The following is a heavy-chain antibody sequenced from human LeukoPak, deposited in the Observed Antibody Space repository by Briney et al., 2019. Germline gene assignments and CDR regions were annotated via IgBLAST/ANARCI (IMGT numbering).Heavy chain of an antibody. CDR1: GYTFTGYY. CDR2: INPNSGGT. Sequence: ASVKVSCKASGYTFTGYYMHWVRQAPGQGLEWMGWINPNSGGTNYAQKFQGRVTMTRDMSTSTVYMELSSLRSEDTAVYYCATSPITMIVYNWGQGTLVTVSS. D-gene: IGHD3-22*01. J-gene: IGHJ4*02. CDR3: ATSPITMIVYN. V-gene: IGHV1-2*02.